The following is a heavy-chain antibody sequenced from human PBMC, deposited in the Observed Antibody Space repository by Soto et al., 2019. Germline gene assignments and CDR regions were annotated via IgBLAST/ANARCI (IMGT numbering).Heavy chain of an antibody. CDR2: IIPIFGTA. V-gene: IGHV1-69*13. Sequence: ASVKVSCKASGGTFSSYAISWVRQAPGQGLEWMGGIIPIFGTANYAQKFQGRVTITADESTSTAYMELSSLRSEDTAVYYCASITLITFGGVIVSDYYYGMDVWGQGTTVTVYS. CDR3: ASITLITFGGVIVSDYYYGMDV. CDR1: GGTFSSYA. D-gene: IGHD3-16*02. J-gene: IGHJ6*02.